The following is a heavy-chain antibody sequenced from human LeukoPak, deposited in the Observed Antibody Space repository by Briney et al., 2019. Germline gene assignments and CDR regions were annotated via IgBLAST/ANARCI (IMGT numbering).Heavy chain of an antibody. CDR2: ISYDGSNK. J-gene: IGHJ4*02. CDR3: AKDGGLAAAGPNY. D-gene: IGHD6-13*01. CDR1: GFTFSSYG. Sequence: GRSLRLSCAPSGFTFSSYGMHWVPQAPGEGVEWGAVISYDGSNKNYADSVKGRFTISRDNSKNTLYLQMNSLRAEDTAVYYCAKDGGLAAAGPNYWGQGTLVTVSS. V-gene: IGHV3-30*18.